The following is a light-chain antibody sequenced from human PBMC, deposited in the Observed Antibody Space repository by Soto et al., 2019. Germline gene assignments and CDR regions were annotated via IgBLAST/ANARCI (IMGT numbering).Light chain of an antibody. Sequence: EIVMTQSPATLSASPGERATLSSRASQSVSSNLAWYQQKPGQAPRLLIYGASTRATGIPARFSGSGSGTEFTLTISSLQSEDFAVYYCQQYNNWPPLTFGGGTKVEIK. V-gene: IGKV3-15*01. J-gene: IGKJ4*01. CDR3: QQYNNWPPLT. CDR2: GAS. CDR1: QSVSSN.